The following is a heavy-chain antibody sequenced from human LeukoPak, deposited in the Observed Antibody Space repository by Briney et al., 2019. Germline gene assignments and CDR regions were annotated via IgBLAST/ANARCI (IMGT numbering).Heavy chain of an antibody. Sequence: SETLSLTCAVYGGTFSGYYWSWIRQPPGKGLERIGEINHSGTTNYNPSLKSRVSISIDTSKNQFSLKVRSVTAADTGVYYCASSRGYSSSLWYYYMDVWGKGTTVTVSS. CDR3: ASSRGYSSSLWYYYMDV. D-gene: IGHD6-13*01. CDR1: GGTFSGYY. CDR2: INHSGTT. V-gene: IGHV4-34*01. J-gene: IGHJ6*03.